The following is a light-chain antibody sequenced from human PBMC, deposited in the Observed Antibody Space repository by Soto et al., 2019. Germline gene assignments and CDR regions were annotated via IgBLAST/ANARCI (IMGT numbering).Light chain of an antibody. CDR3: QQYGSSPERT. CDR1: QSVSSSY. CDR2: GAS. V-gene: IGKV3-20*01. Sequence: EIVLTQSPGTLSVSPGERATLSCRASQSVSSSYLAWYQQKPGQAPRLLIYGASSKATGIPDRFSGSGSGTDFTLTISRLEPEDFAVYYCQQYGSSPERTFGQGTKVDIK. J-gene: IGKJ1*01.